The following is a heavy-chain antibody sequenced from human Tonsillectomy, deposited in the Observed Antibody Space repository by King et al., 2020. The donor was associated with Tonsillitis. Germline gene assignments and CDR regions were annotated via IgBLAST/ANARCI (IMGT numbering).Heavy chain of an antibody. D-gene: IGHD4-23*01. Sequence: VQLQQWGAGLLKPSETLSLTCAVYGGSFSGYYWSWIRQPPGKGLEWIGEINHSGSTNYNPSLKSRVTISVDTSKNQFSLKLSSVTAAETAVYYCARPYGGNRLGAFDIWGQGTRVPVSS. J-gene: IGHJ3*02. CDR1: GGSFSGYY. V-gene: IGHV4-34*01. CDR3: ARPYGGNRLGAFDI. CDR2: INHSGST.